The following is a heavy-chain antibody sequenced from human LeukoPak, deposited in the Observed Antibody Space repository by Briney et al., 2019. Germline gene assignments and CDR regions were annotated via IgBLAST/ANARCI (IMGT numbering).Heavy chain of an antibody. V-gene: IGHV3-30*18. Sequence: GGSLRLSCATSGFIFSTYNMHWVRQAPGKGLEWMAVISYNGINEYYADSVKGRFTISRDNSKSTLLLQMNSLRAEDTAVYYCAKQGGVVGATVLYWYFDLWGRGTLVTVSS. CDR2: ISYNGINE. CDR3: AKQGGVVGATVLYWYFDL. D-gene: IGHD1-26*01. J-gene: IGHJ2*01. CDR1: GFIFSTYN.